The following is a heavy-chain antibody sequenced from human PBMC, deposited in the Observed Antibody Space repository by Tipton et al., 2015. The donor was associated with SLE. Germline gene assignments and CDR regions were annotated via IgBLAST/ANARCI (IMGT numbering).Heavy chain of an antibody. CDR2: IHYTGST. Sequence: TLSLTCTVSGGSVGNYYWSWIRQSPGKGLEWIGYIHYTGSTEYNPSLKSRVTISVDTSKNQFNLKLRSVTVVDTAMYYCASGAAAGTEGIDYWGQGILVTVSS. CDR3: ASGAAAGTEGIDY. V-gene: IGHV4-59*02. CDR1: GGSVGNYY. D-gene: IGHD6-13*01. J-gene: IGHJ4*02.